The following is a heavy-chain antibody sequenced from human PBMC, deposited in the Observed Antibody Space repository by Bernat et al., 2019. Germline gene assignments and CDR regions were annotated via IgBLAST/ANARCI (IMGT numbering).Heavy chain of an antibody. CDR2: IIPIFGTA. V-gene: IGHV1-69*01. J-gene: IGHJ3*02. CDR1: GGTFSSYA. Sequence: QVQLVQSGAEVKKPGSSVKVSCKASGGTFSSYAISWVRQAPGQGLEWMGGIIPIFGTANYAQKFQGRVTITADESTSTAYMELSSLRSEDTAVYYCASTYYYDSSGYLSDAFDIWGQGTMVTVSS. CDR3: ASTYYYDSSGYLSDAFDI. D-gene: IGHD3-22*01.